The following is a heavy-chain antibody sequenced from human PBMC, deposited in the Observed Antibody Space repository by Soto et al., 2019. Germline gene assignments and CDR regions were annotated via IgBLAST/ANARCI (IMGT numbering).Heavy chain of an antibody. J-gene: IGHJ4*02. CDR2: IYHSGST. V-gene: IGHV4-30-2*01. D-gene: IGHD6-19*01. CDR3: ASRVSDYFDY. Sequence: QLQLQESGSRLVKASQTLSLTCAVSGGSISSGGFSCNWIRQPPGKGLEWIGYIYHSGSTYFNPSLKRRVTMSVDRSTNQFSLNLSSVTAADTAVYYCASRVSDYFDYWGQGTPVTVSS. CDR1: GGSISSGGFS.